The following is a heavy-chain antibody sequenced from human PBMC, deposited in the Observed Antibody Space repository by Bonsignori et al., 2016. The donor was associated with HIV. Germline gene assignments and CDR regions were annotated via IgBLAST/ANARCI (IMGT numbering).Heavy chain of an antibody. CDR1: GYTFTSYG. CDR2: ISAYNGNT. CDR3: ARRGDDFWSGYSDHLDY. V-gene: IGHV1-18*01. Sequence: ASVKVSCKASGYTFTSYGISWVRQAPGQGLEWMGWISAYNGNTNYAQKLQGRVTMTTDTSTSTAYMELRSLRSDDTAVYYCARRGDDFWSGYSDHLDYWGPGNPGHRLL. D-gene: IGHD3-3*01. J-gene: IGHJ4*02.